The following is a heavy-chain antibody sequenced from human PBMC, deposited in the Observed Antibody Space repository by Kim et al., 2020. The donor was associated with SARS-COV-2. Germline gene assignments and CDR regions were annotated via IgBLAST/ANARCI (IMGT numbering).Heavy chain of an antibody. Sequence: ATAYAATVKGSFTISRDDSKNTAYLQMNSLKTEDTAVYYCTRQGYPVDYWGQGTLVTVSS. CDR2: AT. D-gene: IGHD3-16*02. V-gene: IGHV3-73*01. J-gene: IGHJ4*02. CDR3: TRQGYPVDY.